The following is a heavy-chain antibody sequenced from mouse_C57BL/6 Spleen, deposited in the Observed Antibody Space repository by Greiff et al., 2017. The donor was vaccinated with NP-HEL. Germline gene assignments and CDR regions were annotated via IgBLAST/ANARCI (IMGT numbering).Heavy chain of an antibody. CDR2: ISYDGSN. CDR3: ARGHYYGSYFDY. J-gene: IGHJ2*01. V-gene: IGHV3-6*01. CDR1: GYSITSGYY. Sequence: EVKLQESGPGLVKPSQSLSLTCSVTGYSITSGYYWNWIRQFPGNKLEWMGYISYDGSNNYNPSLKNRISITRDTSKNQFFLKLNSVTTEDTATYYCARGHYYGSYFDYWGQGTTLTVSS. D-gene: IGHD1-1*01.